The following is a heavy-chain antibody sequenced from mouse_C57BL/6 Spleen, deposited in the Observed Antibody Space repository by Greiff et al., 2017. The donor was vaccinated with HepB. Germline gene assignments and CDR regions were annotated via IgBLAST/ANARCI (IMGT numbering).Heavy chain of an antibody. CDR2: INPGSGGT. V-gene: IGHV1-54*01. Sequence: QVQLQQSGAELVRPGPSVKVSCKASGYAFTNYLIEWVKQRPGQGLEWIGVINPGSGGTNYNEKFKGKATLTADKSSSTAYMQLSSLTSEDSAVFFCARGGPTPFDYWGEGTTLTDSS. CDR1: GYAFTNYL. CDR3: ARGGPTPFDY. J-gene: IGHJ2*01.